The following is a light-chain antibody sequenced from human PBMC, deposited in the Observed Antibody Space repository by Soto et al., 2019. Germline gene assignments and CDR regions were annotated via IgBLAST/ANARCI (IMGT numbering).Light chain of an antibody. Sequence: DIQMTQSASSLSASVGDRVTITCRASQGISNYLAWYQQKPGKVPKLLIYAASTLQSGVPSRFSGSGSGTDLTLTISSLQPEGVATYYCQKYNSALSITFGQGTRLEIK. V-gene: IGKV1-27*01. J-gene: IGKJ5*01. CDR1: QGISNY. CDR2: AAS. CDR3: QKYNSALSIT.